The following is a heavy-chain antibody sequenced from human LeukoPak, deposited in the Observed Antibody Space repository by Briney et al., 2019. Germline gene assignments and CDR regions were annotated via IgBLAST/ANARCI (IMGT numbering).Heavy chain of an antibody. J-gene: IGHJ4*02. CDR2: INYIGST. V-gene: IGHV4-34*01. Sequence: ASGTMALSWESAGGSINGYYGNWSRRQKGKGLEWIGDINYIGSTKYNPSLKRRVTISVEKSKNQFSLKLSSVTAADTAVYYCARVDVYDSSGYYYHTIDYWGQGTLVTVSS. D-gene: IGHD3-22*01. CDR1: GGSINGYY. CDR3: ARVDVYDSSGYYYHTIDY.